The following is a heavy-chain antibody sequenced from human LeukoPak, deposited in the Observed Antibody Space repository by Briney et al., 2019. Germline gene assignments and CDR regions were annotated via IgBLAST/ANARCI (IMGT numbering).Heavy chain of an antibody. CDR3: ARKGKAQQPVDY. J-gene: IGHJ4*02. D-gene: IGHD6-13*01. CDR1: GFTFSSYW. V-gene: IGHV3-7*01. Sequence: TGGSLRLSCAASGFTFSSYWMSWARQAPGKGPEWVANIKQDGSEKYYVDSVKGRFTISRDNAKNSLYLQMNSLRAEDTAVYYCARKGKAQQPVDYWGQGTLVTVSS. CDR2: IKQDGSEK.